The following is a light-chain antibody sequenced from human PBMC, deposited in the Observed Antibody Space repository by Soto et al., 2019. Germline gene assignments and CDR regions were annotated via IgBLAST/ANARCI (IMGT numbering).Light chain of an antibody. CDR2: DAS. V-gene: IGKV3-11*01. CDR1: QSIASY. CDR3: QQRSTWLT. J-gene: IGKJ4*01. Sequence: EIVLTQSPATLSLSPGERATLSCRASQSIASYLAWYQQKPGQAPRLLIYDASNRATGIPARFSGSGSGTDFTITISSLEPVDFAVYYCQQRSTWLTFGGGTKVEIK.